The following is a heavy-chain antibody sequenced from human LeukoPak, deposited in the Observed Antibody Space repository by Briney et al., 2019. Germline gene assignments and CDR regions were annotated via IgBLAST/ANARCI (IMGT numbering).Heavy chain of an antibody. V-gene: IGHV4-61*08. CDR3: ARGFEANYRYTFYY. Sequence: PSETLSLTCTVSGGSISSGGYYWSWIRQHPGKGLEWIGDIHYSGSTNYNPSLKSRVTISVDTSKNQFSLKLSSVTAADTAVYFCARGFEANYRYTFYYWGQGTLVTVSS. J-gene: IGHJ4*02. D-gene: IGHD3-16*02. CDR2: IHYSGST. CDR1: GGSISSGGYY.